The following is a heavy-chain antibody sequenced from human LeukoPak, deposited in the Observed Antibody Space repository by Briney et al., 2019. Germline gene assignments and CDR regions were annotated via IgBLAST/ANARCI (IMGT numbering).Heavy chain of an antibody. J-gene: IGHJ4*02. V-gene: IGHV4-34*01. CDR2: INHGGIT. Sequence: SETLSLTCAVYGGSFSGDYWSWVRQPPGKGREWMGEINHGGITNYNPSLKSRVTISVDTSKNQFSLKLSSVTAADTAVYYCARESPRYDFCSGHGGIYYLDYWGQGTLVTVSS. D-gene: IGHD3-3*01. CDR1: GGSFSGDY. CDR3: ARESPRYDFCSGHGGIYYLDY.